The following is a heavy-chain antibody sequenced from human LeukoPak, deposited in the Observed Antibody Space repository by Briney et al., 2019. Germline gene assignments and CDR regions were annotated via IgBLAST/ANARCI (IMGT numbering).Heavy chain of an antibody. CDR1: GHTFTGYY. Sequence: GASVKVSCKASGHTFTGYYMHWVRQAPGQGLEWMGWINPNSGGTNYAQKFQGRVTMTRDTSISTAYMELSRLRSDDTAVYYCASGPIGSSSSLPDDAFDIWGQGTMVTVSS. CDR3: ASGPIGSSSSLPDDAFDI. CDR2: INPNSGGT. V-gene: IGHV1-2*02. D-gene: IGHD6-6*01. J-gene: IGHJ3*02.